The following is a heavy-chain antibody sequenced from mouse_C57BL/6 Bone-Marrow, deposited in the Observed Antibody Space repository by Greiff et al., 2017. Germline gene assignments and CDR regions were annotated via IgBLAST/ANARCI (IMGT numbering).Heavy chain of an antibody. CDR1: GYTFTSYW. D-gene: IGHD2-2*01. CDR2: IDPSDSYT. Sequence: VQLQQPGAELVMPGASVKLSCKASGYTFTSYWMHWVKQRPGQGLEWIGEIDPSDSYTNYNQKFKGKSTLTVDKSSSTAYMQLSSLTSEDSAVYYCARVGYPFAYWGQGTLVTVAA. J-gene: IGHJ3*01. CDR3: ARVGYPFAY. V-gene: IGHV1-69*01.